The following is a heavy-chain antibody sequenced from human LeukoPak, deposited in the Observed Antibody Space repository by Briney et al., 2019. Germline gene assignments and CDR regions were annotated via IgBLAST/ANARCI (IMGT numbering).Heavy chain of an antibody. J-gene: IGHJ3*02. CDR2: ISSSSSYI. CDR1: GFTFSSYS. V-gene: IGHV3-21*01. Sequence: GGSLRLSCAASGFTFSSYSMNWVRQAPGEGLEWASSISSSSSYIYYADSVKGRFTISRDNAKNSLYLQMNSLRAEDTAVYYCARETSSFWSAPWRAFDIWGQGTMVTVSS. D-gene: IGHD3-3*01. CDR3: ARETSSFWSAPWRAFDI.